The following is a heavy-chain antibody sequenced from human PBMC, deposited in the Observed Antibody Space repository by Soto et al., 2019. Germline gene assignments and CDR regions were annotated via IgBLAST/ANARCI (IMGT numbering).Heavy chain of an antibody. D-gene: IGHD2-2*01. CDR3: AKLPDTILGLSVAHDAFAF. CDR1: GFIFSNYA. V-gene: IGHV3-30*18. CDR2: ISHDGRNK. J-gene: IGHJ3*01. Sequence: QVQLVESGGGVVQPGKSVRLSCAASGFIFSNYATHWVRQAPGKGLEWVADISHDGRNKYHADSVGGRFTISRDNSKNTLYLQMDSLTAEDTALYYCAKLPDTILGLSVAHDAFAFWGQGTTVTVSS.